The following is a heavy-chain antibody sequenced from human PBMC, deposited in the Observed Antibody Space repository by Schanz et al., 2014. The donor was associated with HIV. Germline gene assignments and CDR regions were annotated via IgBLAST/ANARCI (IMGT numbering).Heavy chain of an antibody. CDR3: AKEGSSYYDYYAMDV. D-gene: IGHD2-15*01. Sequence: EVQLVESGGGLVQPGRSLRLSCAASGFTLSKNAMSWVRLGPGKGLEWVSGISGSGGRTYYAEFVKGRFTISRDNSKNTLYLQMNSLRAEDTAVYYCAKEGSSYYDYYAMDVWGQGTTVTVSS. CDR2: ISGSGGRT. V-gene: IGHV3-23*04. J-gene: IGHJ6*02. CDR1: GFTLSKNA.